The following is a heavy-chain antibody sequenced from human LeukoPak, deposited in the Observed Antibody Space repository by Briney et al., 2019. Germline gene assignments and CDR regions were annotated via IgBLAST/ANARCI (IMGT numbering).Heavy chain of an antibody. CDR3: AREPYYPSSYYYYMDV. CDR1: GFTVSSNY. J-gene: IGHJ6*03. CDR2: IYSGGST. Sequence: PGGSLRLSCAASGFTVSSNYMSWVRQAPGKGLEWVSVIYSGGSTYYADSVKGRLTISRDNSKNTLYLQMNSLRAEDTAVYYCAREPYYPSSYYYYMDVWGKGTTVTVSS. V-gene: IGHV3-53*01. D-gene: IGHD3-10*01.